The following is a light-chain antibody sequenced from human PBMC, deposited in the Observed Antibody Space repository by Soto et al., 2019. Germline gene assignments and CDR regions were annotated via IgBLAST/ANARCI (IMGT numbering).Light chain of an antibody. J-gene: IGLJ2*01. Sequence: QSVLTQPPSASGTPGQRVTISCSGSDFNIGGSVVNWYQQLPGTAPKLLIYRNDQRPSGVPDRFSGSKSGTSASLDISDLQSEDEGDYYCAAWDDNLNGPGFGGGTKLTVL. CDR3: AAWDDNLNGPG. V-gene: IGLV1-44*01. CDR2: RND. CDR1: DFNIGGSV.